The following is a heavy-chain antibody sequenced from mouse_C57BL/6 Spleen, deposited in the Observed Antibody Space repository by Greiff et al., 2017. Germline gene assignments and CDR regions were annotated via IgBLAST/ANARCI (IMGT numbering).Heavy chain of an antibody. CDR3: AREKTYDYAMDY. J-gene: IGHJ4*01. CDR1: GFTFSSYA. Sequence: EVKLVESGGGLVKPGGSLKLSCAASGFTFSSYAMSWVRQTPEKRLEWVATISDGGSYTYYPDNVKGRFTISRDNAKNNLYLQMSHLKSEDTAMYYCAREKTYDYAMDYWGQGTSVTVSS. D-gene: IGHD2-3*01. CDR2: ISDGGSYT. V-gene: IGHV5-4*01.